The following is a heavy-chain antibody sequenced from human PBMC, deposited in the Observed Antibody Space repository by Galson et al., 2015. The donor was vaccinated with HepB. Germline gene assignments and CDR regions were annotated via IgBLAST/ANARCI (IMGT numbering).Heavy chain of an antibody. V-gene: IGHV1-69*06. J-gene: IGHJ6*03. CDR2: IIPIFGTA. CDR3: ARSGGGITIFGVGPNGRYYYYMDV. D-gene: IGHD3-3*01. Sequence: SVKVSCKASGGTFSSYAISWVRQAPGQGLEWMGGIIPIFGTANYAQKFQGRVTITADKSTSTAYMELSSLRSEDTAVYYCARSGGGITIFGVGPNGRYYYYMDVWGKGTTVTVSS. CDR1: GGTFSSYA.